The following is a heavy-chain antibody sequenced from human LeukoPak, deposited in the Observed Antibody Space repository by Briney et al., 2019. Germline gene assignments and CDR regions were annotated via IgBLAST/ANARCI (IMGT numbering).Heavy chain of an antibody. CDR2: IFHTGHT. D-gene: IGHD3-10*01. CDR1: GGSSSSGDYP. CDR3: ARGFYGSGSQFDY. V-gene: IGHV4-30-2*01. J-gene: IGHJ4*02. Sequence: SETLSLTCAVSGGSSSSGDYPWSSIRQPPGKGLEWIGYIFHTGHTSYHPSLKSRVTIPVDMSKNQLSLKLSSVTAADTAVYCARGFYGSGSQFDYWGQGTLVTVSS.